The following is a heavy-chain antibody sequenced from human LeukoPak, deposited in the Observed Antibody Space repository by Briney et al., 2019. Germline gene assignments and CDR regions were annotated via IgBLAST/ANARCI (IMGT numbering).Heavy chain of an antibody. Sequence: GGSLRLSCAASGFTFSSYSMDWVRQAPGKGLEWVSYISSRSSNIYYADSVKGRFTISRDNAKNSLYLQMNSLRDEDTAVYYCARIPGGYYYAVDVWGQGTTVTVSS. CDR3: ARIPGGYYYAVDV. V-gene: IGHV3-48*02. CDR1: GFTFSSYS. J-gene: IGHJ6*02. CDR2: ISSRSSNI. D-gene: IGHD3-16*01.